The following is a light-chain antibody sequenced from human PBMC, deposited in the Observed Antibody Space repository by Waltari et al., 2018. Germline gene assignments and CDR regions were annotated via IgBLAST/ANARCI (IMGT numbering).Light chain of an antibody. Sequence: QSALTQPASVSGSPGQSITISCTGTSSDVGTYDYVSWYQQHPDKAPKLMIYDVTKRPSGIAHRFSGSKSGNTASLTISGLQAEDEADYYCSSYTTSSTVYVFGTGTKVTVL. J-gene: IGLJ1*01. V-gene: IGLV2-14*03. CDR3: SSYTTSSTVYV. CDR2: DVT. CDR1: SSDVGTYDY.